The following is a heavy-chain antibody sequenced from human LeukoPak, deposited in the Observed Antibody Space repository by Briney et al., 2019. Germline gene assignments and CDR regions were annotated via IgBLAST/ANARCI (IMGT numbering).Heavy chain of an antibody. J-gene: IGHJ4*02. V-gene: IGHV1-2*02. CDR3: ARSPHILTGENFDY. CDR2: INPNSGGT. Sequence: ASVKVSCKASGYTFTGYYMHWVRQAPGQGLEWMGWINPNSGGTNYAQKFQGRVTMTRDTSISTAYMELSRLRSDDTAVYYCARSPHILTGENFDYWGQGTLVTVSS. CDR1: GYTFTGYY. D-gene: IGHD3-9*01.